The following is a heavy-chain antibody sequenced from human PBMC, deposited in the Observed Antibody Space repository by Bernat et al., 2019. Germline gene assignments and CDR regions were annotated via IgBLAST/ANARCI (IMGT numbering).Heavy chain of an antibody. V-gene: IGHV4-59*01. J-gene: IGHJ4*02. CDR3: AGGGIYGEVDY. CDR1: GGSISSYY. Sequence: QVQLQESGPGLVKPSETLSLTCTVSGGSISSYYWSWIRQPPGKGLEWIGYIYYSGSTNYNPPLKSRVTISVDTSKNQFSLKLSSVTAADTAVYYCAGGGIYGEVDYWGQGTLVTVSS. D-gene: IGHD4-17*01. CDR2: IYYSGST.